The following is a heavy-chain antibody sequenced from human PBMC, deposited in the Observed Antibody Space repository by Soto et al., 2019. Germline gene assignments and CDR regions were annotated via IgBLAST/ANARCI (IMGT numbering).Heavy chain of an antibody. CDR3: ARVNYDNEMRKDY. D-gene: IGHD3-22*01. CDR1: GGSFSGYY. J-gene: IGHJ4*02. Sequence: QVQLQQWGAGLLKPSETLSLTCAVYGGSFSGYYWSWIRQPPGKGLEWIGEINHSGSTNYNPSLKSRVTISVDKSKNQFSLKLSSVTAADTAVYYCARVNYDNEMRKDYWGQGTLVTVSS. V-gene: IGHV4-34*01. CDR2: INHSGST.